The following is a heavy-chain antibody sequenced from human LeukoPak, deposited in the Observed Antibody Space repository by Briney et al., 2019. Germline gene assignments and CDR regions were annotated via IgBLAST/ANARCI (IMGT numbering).Heavy chain of an antibody. Sequence: GGSLRLSCAASGFTFSSYAMSWDRQAPGKGLEWVSAISGSGGSTYYADSVKGRFTISRDNSKNTLYLQMNSLRAEDTAVYYCAKDGSSGYSYWFDPWGQGTLVTVSS. D-gene: IGHD3-22*01. CDR3: AKDGSSGYSYWFDP. V-gene: IGHV3-23*01. CDR1: GFTFSSYA. J-gene: IGHJ5*02. CDR2: ISGSGGST.